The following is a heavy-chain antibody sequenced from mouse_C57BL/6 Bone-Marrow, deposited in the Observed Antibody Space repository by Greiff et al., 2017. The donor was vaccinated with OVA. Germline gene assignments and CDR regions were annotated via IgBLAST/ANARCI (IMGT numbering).Heavy chain of an antibody. Sequence: QVQLQLPGAQLVRPGSSVKLSCKASRYTFTSYWMDWVKQRPGQGLEWIGNIYPSDSETHYNQKFKDKATLTVDNSASTAYMQLSSLTSEDSAVYYCATDYWGQGTTLSVSS. CDR2: IYPSDSET. CDR3: ATDY. J-gene: IGHJ2*01. V-gene: IGHV1-61*01. CDR1: RYTFTSYW.